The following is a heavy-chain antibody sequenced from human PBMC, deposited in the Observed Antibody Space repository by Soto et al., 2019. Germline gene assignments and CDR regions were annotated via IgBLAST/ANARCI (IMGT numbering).Heavy chain of an antibody. V-gene: IGHV1-69*04. D-gene: IGHD3-22*01. Sequence: GASVKVSCKASGGTFSSYTISWVRQAPGQGLEWMGRIIPILGIANYAQKFQGRVTITADKSTSTAYMELSSLRSEDTAVYYCARESITMIVSYYYYYGMDVWGQGTTVTVSS. CDR3: ARESITMIVSYYYYYGMDV. CDR1: GGTFSSYT. J-gene: IGHJ6*02. CDR2: IIPILGIA.